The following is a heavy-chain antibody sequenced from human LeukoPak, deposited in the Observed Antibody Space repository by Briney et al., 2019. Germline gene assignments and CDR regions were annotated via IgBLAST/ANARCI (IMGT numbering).Heavy chain of an antibody. V-gene: IGHV4-30-4*01. CDR2: IYYRGST. Sequence: SQTLSLACPVAARSISSGDYYCSWIRQPPGRGLEWTGYIYYRGSTYYNPCIKSRVTISVDTSKNQFSLKLSSVTAADTAVYYCARVVPAAKGDAFDIWGQGKMVTVSS. J-gene: IGHJ3*02. D-gene: IGHD2-2*01. CDR3: ARVVPAAKGDAFDI. CDR1: ARSISSGDYY.